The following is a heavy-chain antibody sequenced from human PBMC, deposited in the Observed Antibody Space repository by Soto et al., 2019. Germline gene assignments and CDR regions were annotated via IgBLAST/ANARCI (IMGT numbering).Heavy chain of an antibody. CDR1: GFTLSSFS. D-gene: IGHD6-19*01. Sequence: GSLRLSCVASGFTLSSFSMSWVRQTPGKGLEWVSSITTGNDYISYADSVKGRFTNSRDNAKNSLFLQMNSLRAEDTALYFCARDSYSSLFDSWGQGTLVTVSS. CDR3: ARDSYSSLFDS. J-gene: IGHJ5*01. V-gene: IGHV3-21*01. CDR2: ITTGNDYI.